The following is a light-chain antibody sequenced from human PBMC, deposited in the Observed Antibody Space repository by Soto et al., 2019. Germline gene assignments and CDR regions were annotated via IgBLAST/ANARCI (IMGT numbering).Light chain of an antibody. J-gene: IGKJ2*01. Sequence: DIQMTQSPSTLSASVGDRVTITCRASQSISSWLAWYQQKPGKAHKLLLYKASSLESRVPSRFSGSGSGTEFSLTTSSLQPDDFATYYGQQYNSYPYTFGQATKLDIK. CDR3: QQYNSYPYT. CDR1: QSISSW. CDR2: KAS. V-gene: IGKV1-5*03.